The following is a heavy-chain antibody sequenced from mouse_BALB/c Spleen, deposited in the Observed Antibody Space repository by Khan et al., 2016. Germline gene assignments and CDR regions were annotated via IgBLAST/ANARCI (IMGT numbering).Heavy chain of an antibody. J-gene: IGHJ2*01. V-gene: IGHV1-4*01. D-gene: IGHD2-1*01. Sequence: QVQLQQSGAELARPGASVKMSCKASGFTFTIYTMHWVKQRPGQGLEWIGNINPSSGYTTYNQKFKDKATLTADKSSSTAYIQLSSLTSEDSAVYYCARSRRIAGNYFFDYWGQGTTLTVSS. CDR2: INPSSGYT. CDR1: GFTFTIYT. CDR3: ARSRRIAGNYFFDY.